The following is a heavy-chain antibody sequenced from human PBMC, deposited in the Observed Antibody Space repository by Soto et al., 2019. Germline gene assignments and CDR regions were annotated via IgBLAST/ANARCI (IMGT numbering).Heavy chain of an antibody. CDR3: ARVPYSSSWYVVWFDP. D-gene: IGHD6-13*01. CDR2: INSDGSST. CDR1: GFTFSSYW. Sequence: EVQLVESGGGLVQPGGSLRLSCAASGFTFSSYWMHWVRQAPGKGLVWVSRINSDGSSTRYADSVKGRFTISRDNAKNTLYLQMNSLRAEDTAVYYCARVPYSSSWYVVWFDPWGQGTLVTVSS. V-gene: IGHV3-74*01. J-gene: IGHJ5*02.